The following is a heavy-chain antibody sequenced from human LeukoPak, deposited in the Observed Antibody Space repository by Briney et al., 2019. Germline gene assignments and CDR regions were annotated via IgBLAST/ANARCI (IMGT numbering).Heavy chain of an antibody. CDR2: ISNTSNTI. CDR1: GFTFSDYG. J-gene: IGHJ4*02. D-gene: IGHD6-13*01. Sequence: QAGGSLRLSCAASGFTFSDYGINWVRQAPGKGLEWVLYISNTSNTIFYAVSVRGRFTISRDNAKNSLYLQMNSLRAEDTAVYYCARDSIGSSPDFDDWGQGTLVTVSS. CDR3: ARDSIGSSPDFDD. V-gene: IGHV3-48*04.